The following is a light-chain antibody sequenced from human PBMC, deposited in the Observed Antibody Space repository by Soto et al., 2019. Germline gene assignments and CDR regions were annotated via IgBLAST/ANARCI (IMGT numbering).Light chain of an antibody. Sequence: EIVMPQSPATLSVSPGESAALSCRASQSVSSNLAWHQQKPGQAPRILMYDASTRATGISARFSGSGSGTEFTLTISSLQSEDFAVYYCQQYHNWPITFGQGTRLGI. J-gene: IGKJ5*01. CDR2: DAS. CDR1: QSVSSN. V-gene: IGKV3-15*01. CDR3: QQYHNWPIT.